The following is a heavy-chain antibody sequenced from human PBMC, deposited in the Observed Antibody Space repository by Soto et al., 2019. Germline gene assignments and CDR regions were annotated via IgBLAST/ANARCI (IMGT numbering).Heavy chain of an antibody. CDR3: AREYYGLLTGYYTDY. CDR2: ISGDGVTT. CDR1: GFPFSSYW. V-gene: IGHV3-74*01. D-gene: IGHD3-9*01. J-gene: IGHJ4*02. Sequence: EVQLVESGGDLVQRGGSLRLSCAASGFPFSSYWMHWVRHTPGKGLDWVARISGDGVTTYYADSVTSRFNASRDNAKNTLSLQIRGLRAEDTAVYYCAREYYGLLTGYYTDYWGQGTLVSVSS.